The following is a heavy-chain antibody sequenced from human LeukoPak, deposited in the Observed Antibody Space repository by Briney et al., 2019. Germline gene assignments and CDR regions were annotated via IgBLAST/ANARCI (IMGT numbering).Heavy chain of an antibody. Sequence: PGGSLRLSCAASGFTFSSYSMSWVRQAPGKGLEWVSYISSSSTIYYTDSVKGRFTISRDNVKNPLYLQMNSLRDEDTAVYFCATTNTAWFYLDYWGQGTLVTVSS. D-gene: IGHD3-9*01. V-gene: IGHV3-48*02. CDR3: ATTNTAWFYLDY. CDR2: ISSSSTI. J-gene: IGHJ4*02. CDR1: GFTFSSYS.